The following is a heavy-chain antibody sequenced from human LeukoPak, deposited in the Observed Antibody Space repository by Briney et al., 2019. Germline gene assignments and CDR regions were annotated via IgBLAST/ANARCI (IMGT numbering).Heavy chain of an antibody. CDR1: GGSFSGYY. CDR2: IDHSGST. CDR3: ARGGRLFGEPPRWFAP. Sequence: PSETLSLTCAVYGGSFSGYYWSWIRQPPGKGLEWIGEIDHSGSTNYNPSLKSRVTISVDTSKNQFSLKLSSVTAADTAVYYCARGGRLFGEPPRWFAPWGQGTLVTVSS. V-gene: IGHV4-34*01. J-gene: IGHJ5*02. D-gene: IGHD3-10*02.